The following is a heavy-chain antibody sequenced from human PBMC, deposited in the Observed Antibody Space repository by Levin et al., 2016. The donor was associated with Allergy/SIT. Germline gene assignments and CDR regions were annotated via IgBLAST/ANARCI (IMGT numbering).Heavy chain of an antibody. CDR1: GVSMSSSTYY. V-gene: IGHV4-39*01. CDR3: TRHRPFFDY. CDR2: MYHTGSA. Sequence: SETLSLTCTVSGVSMSSSTYYWGWIRQPPGKGLEWIASMYHTGSAYYNPSLRSRVTISLDTSKNRFSLKVNFVTAADTATYYCTRHRPFFDYWGPGTLVTVSS. J-gene: IGHJ4*02.